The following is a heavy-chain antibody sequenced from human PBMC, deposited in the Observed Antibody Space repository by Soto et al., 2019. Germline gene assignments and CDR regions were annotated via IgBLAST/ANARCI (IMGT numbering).Heavy chain of an antibody. J-gene: IGHJ1*01. CDR2: ISYDGSNK. Sequence: GGSLRLSCAASGFTFSSYAMHWVRQAPGKGLEWVAVISYDGSNKYYADSVKGRFTISRDNSKNTLYLQMNSLRAEDTAVYYCARDSTSSSSYFKHWGQGTLVTVSS. CDR1: GFTFSSYA. V-gene: IGHV3-30*04. CDR3: ARDSTSSSSYFKH. D-gene: IGHD6-6*01.